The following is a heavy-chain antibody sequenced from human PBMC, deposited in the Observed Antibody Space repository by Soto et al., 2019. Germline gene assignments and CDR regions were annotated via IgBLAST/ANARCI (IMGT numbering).Heavy chain of an antibody. CDR3: ANLGYCSGSSCHLEH. CDR2: INPSGGTT. Sequence: EVQLLESGGGLVQAGGSLRLSCAPSGFTFRNFAMSWVRQAPGKGLEGLSTINPSGGTTYSVDSVKGRSTISRDNSKNTQYLQMSRLSVDDTAEYYCANLGYCSGSSCHLEHWGQGTLVTVSS. V-gene: IGHV3-23*01. D-gene: IGHD2-15*01. CDR1: GFTFRNFA. J-gene: IGHJ1*01.